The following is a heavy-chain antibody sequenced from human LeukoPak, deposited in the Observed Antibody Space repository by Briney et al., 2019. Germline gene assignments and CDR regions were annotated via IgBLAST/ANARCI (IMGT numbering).Heavy chain of an antibody. CDR2: IYASGNT. Sequence: PGGSLRLSCAASGFSFSDHYMDWVRQAPGKGLEWIGRIYASGNTNYNPSLKSRVAMSVDTSKNQFSLKLNSVTAADTAVYFCARDVYSSASWFDPWGQGTLVTVSS. D-gene: IGHD6-25*01. V-gene: IGHV4-4*07. CDR1: GFSFSDHY. J-gene: IGHJ5*02. CDR3: ARDVYSSASWFDP.